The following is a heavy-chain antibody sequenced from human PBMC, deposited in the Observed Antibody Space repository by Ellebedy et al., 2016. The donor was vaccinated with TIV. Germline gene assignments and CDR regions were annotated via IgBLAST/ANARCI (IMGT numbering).Heavy chain of an antibody. J-gene: IGHJ4*02. CDR3: ARIRGLVPLDY. D-gene: IGHD3-16*01. CDR2: IDYDDEK. Sequence: SGPTLVKPTQTLTLTCTFSGFSLNTYTMCVTWIRQPPGKALEWLARIDYDDEKYYSTSLRTRLTISKDTSKNQVVLTMTNMDPVDTATYYCARIRGLVPLDYWGQGTLVTVSS. V-gene: IGHV2-70*11. CDR1: GFSLNTYTMC.